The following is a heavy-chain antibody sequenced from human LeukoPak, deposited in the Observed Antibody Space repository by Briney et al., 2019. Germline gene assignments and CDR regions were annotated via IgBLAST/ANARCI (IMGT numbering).Heavy chain of an antibody. CDR3: ARSVPYGTTWYGRSDC. CDR2: MRHDGSTK. D-gene: IGHD6-13*01. V-gene: IGHV3-7*03. J-gene: IGHJ4*02. Sequence: GGSLRLSCTASGFPFDSYWMTWVRQTPGKGLEWVANMRHDGSTKYYVDSVKGRFTISRDNAMNSLYLQMDSLRVEDTAIYYCARSVPYGTTWYGRSDCWGQGTQVTVSS. CDR1: GFPFDSYW.